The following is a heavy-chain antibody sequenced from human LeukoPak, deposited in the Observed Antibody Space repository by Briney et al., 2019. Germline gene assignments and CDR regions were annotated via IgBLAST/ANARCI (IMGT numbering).Heavy chain of an antibody. V-gene: IGHV3-43*01. CDR2: ISWDGGST. J-gene: IGHJ6*03. D-gene: IGHD3-16*01. CDR3: AKDGGKEGMNYYYYYMDV. CDR1: GFTFDDYT. Sequence: GGSLRLSCAASGFTFDDYTMHWVRQAPGKGLEWVSLISWDGGSTFYADSVKGRFTISRDNSKNSLYLQMNSLRTEDTALYYCAKDGGKEGMNYYYYYMDVWGKGTTVTISS.